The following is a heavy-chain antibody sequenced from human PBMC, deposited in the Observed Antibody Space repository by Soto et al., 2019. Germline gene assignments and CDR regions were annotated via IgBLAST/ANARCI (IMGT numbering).Heavy chain of an antibody. Sequence: QLQLQESGPGLVKPSETLSLTCTVSGGSISSSSYYWGWIRQPPGKGLEWIGSIYYSGSTYYNPSLKGRVTISVDTSKNQFSLKLSSVTAADTAVYCWARHTLGATYYYCYYMDVWGKGPTVTVSS. D-gene: IGHD1-26*01. CDR3: ARHTLGATYYYCYYMDV. CDR1: GGSISSSSYY. CDR2: IYYSGST. V-gene: IGHV4-39*01. J-gene: IGHJ6*03.